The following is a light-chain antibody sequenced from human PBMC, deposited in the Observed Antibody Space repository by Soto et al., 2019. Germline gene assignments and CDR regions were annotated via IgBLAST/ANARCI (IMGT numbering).Light chain of an antibody. CDR2: DNN. Sequence: QSVLTQPPSVSAAPGQKVTISCSGSSSNIGNNYVSWDQQLPGTAPKLLIYDNNQRPSVIPDRFAGSKSGTSATLGITGLQTGDEADYYCGAWDSSLSVWVFGGGTQLTV. V-gene: IGLV1-51*01. CDR3: GAWDSSLSVWV. J-gene: IGLJ3*02. CDR1: SSNIGNNY.